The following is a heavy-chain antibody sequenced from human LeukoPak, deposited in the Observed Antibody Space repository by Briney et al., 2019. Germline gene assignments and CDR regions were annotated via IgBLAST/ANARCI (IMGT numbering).Heavy chain of an antibody. CDR3: ARGTEVDYYYYYYMDV. CDR2: IKQDGSEK. V-gene: IGHV3-7*04. Sequence: GGSLRLSCAASGFTFSSYGMSWVRQAPGKGLEWVANIKQDGSEKYYVDSVKGRFTISRDNAKNSLYLQMNSLRAEDTAVYYCARGTEVDYYYYYYMDVWGKGTTVTVSS. J-gene: IGHJ6*03. CDR1: GFTFSSYG. D-gene: IGHD4-23*01.